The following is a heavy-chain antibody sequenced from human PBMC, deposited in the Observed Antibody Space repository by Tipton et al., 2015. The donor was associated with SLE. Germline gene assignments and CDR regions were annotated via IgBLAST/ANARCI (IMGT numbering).Heavy chain of an antibody. CDR2: IYYSGST. J-gene: IGHJ3*02. CDR1: GGSISSYY. CDR3: ARKVAGTSDAFDI. D-gene: IGHD6-19*01. Sequence: TLSLTCTVSGGSISSYYWSWIRQPPGKGLEWIGYIYYSGSTNYNPSLKSRVTISVDTSKNQFSLKLSSVTAADTAVYYCARKVAGTSDAFDIWGQGTMVTFAS. V-gene: IGHV4-59*01.